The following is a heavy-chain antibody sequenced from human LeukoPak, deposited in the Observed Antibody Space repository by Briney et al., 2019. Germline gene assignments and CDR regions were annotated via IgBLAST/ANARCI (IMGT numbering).Heavy chain of an antibody. V-gene: IGHV3-23*01. D-gene: IGHD6-6*01. CDR3: ARAGEIRIAARENTYYFDY. Sequence: GGSLRLSCAASGFTFSSYAMSWVRQAPGKGLEWVSAISGSGGSTYYADSVKGRFTISRDNSKNTLYLQMNSLRAEDTAVYYCARAGEIRIAARENTYYFDYWGQGTLVTVSS. J-gene: IGHJ4*02. CDR1: GFTFSSYA. CDR2: ISGSGGST.